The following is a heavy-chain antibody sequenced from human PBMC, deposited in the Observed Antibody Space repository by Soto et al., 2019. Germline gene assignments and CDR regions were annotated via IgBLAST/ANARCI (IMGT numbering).Heavy chain of an antibody. J-gene: IGHJ3*02. CDR2: LSYGGNT. CDR1: GGSIGSHY. V-gene: IGHV4-59*11. Sequence: NPSETLSLTCTVSGGSIGSHYWSWIREPQGKGLEWIGYLSYGGNTNYNPSLKSRVTTSLDTSKNQFSLKLSSVTASDTAVYYCARRDLNDAFDIWGQGTMVTVSS. CDR3: ARRDLNDAFDI.